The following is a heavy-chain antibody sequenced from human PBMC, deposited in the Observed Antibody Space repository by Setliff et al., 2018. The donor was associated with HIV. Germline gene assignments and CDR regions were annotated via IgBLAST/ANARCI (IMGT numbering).Heavy chain of an antibody. J-gene: IGHJ5*02. Sequence: PGGSLRLSCAASGFTFSNSWMTWVRQAPGKGLEWVANINQDGSETYYVDSVEGRFTISRDNSKNTLYLQMNSLRAEDTAVYYCAKMEYSKGWFDPWGQGTLVTVSS. CDR2: INQDGSET. V-gene: IGHV3-7*03. D-gene: IGHD4-4*01. CDR1: GFTFSNSW. CDR3: AKMEYSKGWFDP.